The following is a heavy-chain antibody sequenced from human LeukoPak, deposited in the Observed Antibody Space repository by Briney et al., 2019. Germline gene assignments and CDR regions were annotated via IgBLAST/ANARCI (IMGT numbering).Heavy chain of an antibody. D-gene: IGHD2-15*01. CDR3: AKWGCSGSDCYPFDY. V-gene: IGHV3-23*03. CDR1: GFTFSSYG. J-gene: IGHJ4*02. Sequence: GGSLRLSCAASGFTFSSYGMSWVRQAPGKGLEWVSVIYSGGSTYYADSVKGRFTISRDNSKNTLYLQMNSLRAEDTALYYCAKWGCSGSDCYPFDYWGQGTLVTVSS. CDR2: IYSGGST.